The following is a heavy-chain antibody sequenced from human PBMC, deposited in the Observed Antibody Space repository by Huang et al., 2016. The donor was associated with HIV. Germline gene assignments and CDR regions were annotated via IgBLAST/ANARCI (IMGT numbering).Heavy chain of an antibody. D-gene: IGHD5-18*01. Sequence: QVQLVESGGGVVQPGRSLRLSCAASGFPFNNHAMHWVRQAPGKGVDWVAFISNEGSNNYYADSVKGRFTISRDSSKSTLFLHMTSLRTEDTAVYYCARAKDTWDAYDIWGQGTMVIVSS. J-gene: IGHJ3*02. CDR3: ARAKDTWDAYDI. V-gene: IGHV3-30-3*01. CDR2: ISNEGSNN. CDR1: GFPFNNHA.